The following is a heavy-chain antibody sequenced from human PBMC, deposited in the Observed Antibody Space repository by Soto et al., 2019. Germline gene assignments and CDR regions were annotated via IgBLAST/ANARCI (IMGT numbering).Heavy chain of an antibody. V-gene: IGHV4-34*01. CDR1: GGSFSGYY. CDR3: ATVDDI. CDR2: INHSGST. Sequence: SETLSLTCALYGGSFSGYYWSWIRQPPGKGLEWIGEINHSGSTNYNPSLKSRVTISVDTSKNQFSLKLSSVTAADTAVYYCATVDDIWGQGTMVPVS. J-gene: IGHJ3*02.